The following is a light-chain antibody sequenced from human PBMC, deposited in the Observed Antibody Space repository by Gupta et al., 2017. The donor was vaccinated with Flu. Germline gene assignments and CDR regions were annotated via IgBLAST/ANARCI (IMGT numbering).Light chain of an antibody. J-gene: IGLJ1*01. Sequence: SYVLTQPPSVSVAPGQTARITCGGNNIGSKSVHWYQQKPGQAPVLVGDDDSDRPSGIPERFSCSNYGNTDILPISRVEAGDEADDYGQVWDSSSDQYVLGTGTKVTV. V-gene: IGLV3-21*02. CDR1: NIGSKS. CDR2: DDS. CDR3: QVWDSSSDQYV.